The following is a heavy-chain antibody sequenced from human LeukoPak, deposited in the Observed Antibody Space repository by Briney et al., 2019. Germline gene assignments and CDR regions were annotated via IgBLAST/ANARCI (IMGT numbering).Heavy chain of an antibody. CDR3: ANSRYDSSGYYGIIGY. CDR1: GFTFNSYS. CDR2: ISDDETYK. V-gene: IGHV3-30-3*01. Sequence: GGSLRLSCAASGFTFNSYSMHWVRQAPGKGLEWVTAISDDETYKFYADSVKGRFTISRDNAKNSLYLQMNSLRAEDTAVYYCANSRYDSSGYYGIIGYWGQGTLVTVSS. D-gene: IGHD3-22*01. J-gene: IGHJ4*02.